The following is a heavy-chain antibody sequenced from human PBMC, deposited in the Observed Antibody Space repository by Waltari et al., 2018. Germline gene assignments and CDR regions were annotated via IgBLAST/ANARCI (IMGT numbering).Heavy chain of an antibody. CDR1: GGSFSTYA. D-gene: IGHD6-13*01. Sequence: QVQLVQSGAEVKKPGSSVKVSCKASGGSFSTYAITWVRQAPGQGLEWMGGIIPMFETANYAQKFQERVTITTDGSITTAYMELSSLTSEDTAVYYCARGGLYGQQLLESAFEIWGQGTKVTVAS. CDR3: ARGGLYGQQLLESAFEI. J-gene: IGHJ3*02. CDR2: IIPMFETA. V-gene: IGHV1-69*05.